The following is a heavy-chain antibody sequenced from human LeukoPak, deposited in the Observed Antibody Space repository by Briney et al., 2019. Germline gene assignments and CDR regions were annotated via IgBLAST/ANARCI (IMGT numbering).Heavy chain of an antibody. CDR1: GYTFSDYG. V-gene: IGHV1-18*01. CDR2: ISTYNDNT. Sequence: ASVKVSCKASGYTFSDYGVSWVRQAPGQGLEWMGRISTYNDNTNYAQKFQGRVTVTTDTATNTAYMELRNLTSDDTAVYYCARDGGRSSTSCFDYWGQGTLVTVSS. J-gene: IGHJ4*02. CDR3: ARDGGRSSTSCFDY. D-gene: IGHD2-2*01.